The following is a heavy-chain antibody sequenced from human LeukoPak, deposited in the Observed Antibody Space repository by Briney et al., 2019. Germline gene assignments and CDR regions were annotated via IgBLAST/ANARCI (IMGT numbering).Heavy chain of an antibody. J-gene: IGHJ4*02. V-gene: IGHV3-30*02. Sequence: GGSLRLSCAASGFTFSGSAMHWVRQAPGKGLEWVAVIRYDGSNKYYADSVKGRFTISRDNSKNTLYLQMNSLRAEDTAVYYCAKGGQSWLPYFDYWGQGTLVTVSS. D-gene: IGHD5-24*01. CDR3: AKGGQSWLPYFDY. CDR2: IRYDGSNK. CDR1: GFTFSGSA.